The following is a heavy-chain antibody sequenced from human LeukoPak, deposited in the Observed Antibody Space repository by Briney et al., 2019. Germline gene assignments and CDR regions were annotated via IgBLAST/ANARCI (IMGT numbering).Heavy chain of an antibody. CDR2: INPSGGST. J-gene: IGHJ4*02. CDR1: GYTFTSYY. V-gene: IGHV1-46*01. D-gene: IGHD3-22*01. CDR3: ARGRYYYDSSGHPTDY. Sequence: ASVKVSCKASGYTFTSYYMHWVRQAPGQGLEWMGIINPSGGSTSYAQKFQGRVTMTRDTSTSTVHMELSSLRSEDTAVYYCARGRYYYDSSGHPTDYWGQGTLVTVSS.